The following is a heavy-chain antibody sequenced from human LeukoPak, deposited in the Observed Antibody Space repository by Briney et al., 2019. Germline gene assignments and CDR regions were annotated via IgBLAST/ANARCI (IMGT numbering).Heavy chain of an antibody. V-gene: IGHV4-34*01. J-gene: IGHJ6*02. D-gene: IGHD6-13*01. CDR1: GGSFSGYY. Sequence: SETLSLTCAVYGGSFSGYYWSWIRPPPGKGLEWIGEINHSGSTNYNPSLKSRVTISVDTSKNQFSLKLSSVTAADTAVYYCARVLFARSWYSQVFEAPYYYYGMDVWGQGTTVTVSS. CDR2: INHSGST. CDR3: ARVLFARSWYSQVFEAPYYYYGMDV.